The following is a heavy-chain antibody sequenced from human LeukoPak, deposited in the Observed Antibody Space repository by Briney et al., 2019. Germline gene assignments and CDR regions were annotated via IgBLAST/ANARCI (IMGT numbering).Heavy chain of an antibody. CDR2: ISSSSSYI. J-gene: IGHJ4*02. CDR1: GFTFSSYS. D-gene: IGHD3-3*01. Sequence: GSLRLSCAASGFTFSSYSMNWVRQAPGKGLEWVSSISSSSSYIYYADSVKGRFTISRDNAKNSLYLQMNSLRAEDTAVYYCAKGWDYDFWSGHHFDYWGQGTLVTVSS. V-gene: IGHV3-21*04. CDR3: AKGWDYDFWSGHHFDY.